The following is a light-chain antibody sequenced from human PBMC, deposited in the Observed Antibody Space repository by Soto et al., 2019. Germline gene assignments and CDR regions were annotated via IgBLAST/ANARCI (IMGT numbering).Light chain of an antibody. Sequence: QSALTQPPSASGSPGQSVTISCTGTSSDVGGYNYVSWYQQHPGKAPKLMIYEVSKRPSGVPDRFSGSKSGNTASLTVSGLQAEDEADYYCNSYAGSNNWVFGGATKLTVL. J-gene: IGLJ3*02. CDR3: NSYAGSNNWV. CDR2: EVS. V-gene: IGLV2-8*01. CDR1: SSDVGGYNY.